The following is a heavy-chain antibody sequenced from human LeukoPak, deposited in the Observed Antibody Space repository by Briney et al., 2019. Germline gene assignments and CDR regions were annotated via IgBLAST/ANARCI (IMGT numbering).Heavy chain of an antibody. D-gene: IGHD6-19*01. CDR1: GFSPSTPGVA. Sequence: ESGPTLVQPQPTLTLTCTFSGFSPSTPGVAVGWIRQPPGKALEWLALIYWDDDKRYSPSLKSRLTVTKDTSKNQVVLTMTNMDPVDTATSSCAHTSSSGWYVCYWGQGTLVTVSS. V-gene: IGHV2-5*02. J-gene: IGHJ4*02. CDR3: AHTSSSGWYVCY. CDR2: IYWDDDK.